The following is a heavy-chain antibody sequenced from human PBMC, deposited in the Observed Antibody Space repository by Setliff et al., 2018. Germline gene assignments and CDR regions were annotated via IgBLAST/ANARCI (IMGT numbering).Heavy chain of an antibody. CDR1: GASITSGGFY. Sequence: SETLSLTCSVSGASITSGGFYWTWIRQPAGKGLEWIGHISPSGSTTYNPSVKSRVTISLDTSKNHFSLKLDSVTAADTALYYCAREGVDSRSSTDYRYYMDVWGKGTTVTVSS. J-gene: IGHJ6*03. CDR3: AREGVDSRSSTDYRYYMDV. CDR2: ISPSGST. D-gene: IGHD3-22*01. V-gene: IGHV4-61*09.